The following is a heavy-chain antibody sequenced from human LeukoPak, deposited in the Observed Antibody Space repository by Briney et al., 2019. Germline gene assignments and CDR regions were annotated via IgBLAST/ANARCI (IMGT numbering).Heavy chain of an antibody. CDR1: GGSFSGYY. CDR3: ARLPYSNLPFLVDV. J-gene: IGHJ6*04. CDR2: INHSGST. D-gene: IGHD4-11*01. Sequence: SETLSLTCAVYGGSFSGYYWSWIRQPPGKGLEWIGEINHSGSTNYNPSLKSRVTISVDTSKNQFSLKLSSVTAADTAVYYCARLPYSNLPFLVDVWGKGTTVTVSS. V-gene: IGHV4-34*01.